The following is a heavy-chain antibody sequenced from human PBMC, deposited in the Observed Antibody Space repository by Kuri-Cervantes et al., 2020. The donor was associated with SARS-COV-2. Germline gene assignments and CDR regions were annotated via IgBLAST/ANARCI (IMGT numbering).Heavy chain of an antibody. CDR1: GASINSYY. J-gene: IGHJ4*02. CDR2: ISDSWDK. V-gene: IGHV4-39*01. CDR3: ARHAESPIWGY. Sequence: SETLSLTCTVSGASINSYYWGWIRQPPGKGLEWIGTISDSWDKYFHPSLKSRVTISVDTSKNQFSLRLSSVTAADTAVYYCARHAESPIWGYWGQGTLVTVSS. D-gene: IGHD3-16*01.